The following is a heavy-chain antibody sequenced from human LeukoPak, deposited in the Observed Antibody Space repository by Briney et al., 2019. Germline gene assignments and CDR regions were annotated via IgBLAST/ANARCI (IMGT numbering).Heavy chain of an antibody. D-gene: IGHD3-9*01. CDR2: INPYSGGT. CDR1: GYTFTGYY. V-gene: IGHV1-2*02. Sequence: PSVKLSFNSSGYTFTGYYMHWVRQAPGQGLELMGWINPYSGGTNYAQKFQERVTIIRDASINTDYMQQIRLISADTAVYYCARSPHSLTGENFDYWGQGTLVTVSS. J-gene: IGHJ4*02. CDR3: ARSPHSLTGENFDY.